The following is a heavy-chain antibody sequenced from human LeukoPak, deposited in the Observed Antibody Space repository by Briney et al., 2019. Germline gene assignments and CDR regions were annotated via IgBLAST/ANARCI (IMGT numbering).Heavy chain of an antibody. Sequence: GGSLRLSCAASGFTFSSYSMNWVRQAPGKGLEWVSSISSSSSYIYYADSVKGRFTISRDNAKNSLYLQMNSLRAEDTAVYYCARDKGEPLHYFDYWGQGTLVTVSS. CDR2: ISSSSSYI. CDR3: ARDKGEPLHYFDY. V-gene: IGHV3-21*01. D-gene: IGHD1-26*01. CDR1: GFTFSSYS. J-gene: IGHJ4*02.